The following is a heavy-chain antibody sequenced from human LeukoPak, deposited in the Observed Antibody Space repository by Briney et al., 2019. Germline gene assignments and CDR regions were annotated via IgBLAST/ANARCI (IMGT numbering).Heavy chain of an antibody. CDR2: IYPGDSDT. V-gene: IGHV5-51*01. CDR1: GHMFSNYW. D-gene: IGHD6-6*01. Sequence: ESLKISCKGSGHMFSNYWIGWVRQMPGKSLEWMGTIYPGDSDTTYSPSLQGQVTISADKSISTAYLQWNSLKASDTAMYFCARQTSSSSRVDFWGQGTLVTVSS. J-gene: IGHJ4*02. CDR3: ARQTSSSSRVDF.